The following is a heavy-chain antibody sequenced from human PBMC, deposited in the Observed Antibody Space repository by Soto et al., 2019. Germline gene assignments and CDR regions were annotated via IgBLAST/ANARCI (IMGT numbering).Heavy chain of an antibody. V-gene: IGHV4-4*02. J-gene: IGHJ6*02. D-gene: IGHD1-26*01. CDR3: ARVSGSYYYGMDV. Sequence: QVQLQESGPGLVKPSGTLSLTCAVSGGSISSSNWWSWVRQPPGKGLEWIGEIYHSGSTNYNPSLTSRDTISVDKSKNQFSLKLSSVTAADTAVYYCARVSGSYYYGMDVWGQGTTVTVSS. CDR1: GGSISSSNW. CDR2: IYHSGST.